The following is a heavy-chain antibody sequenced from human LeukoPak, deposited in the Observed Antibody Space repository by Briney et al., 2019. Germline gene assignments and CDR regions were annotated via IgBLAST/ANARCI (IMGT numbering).Heavy chain of an antibody. Sequence: GGSLRLSCAASGFTFSSYSMNWVRQAPVKGLEWVSYISSSSSTIYYAGSVKGRFTISRDNAKNSLYLQMNSLRAEDTAVYYCARITMIVEGDYWGQGTLVTVSS. J-gene: IGHJ4*02. D-gene: IGHD3-22*01. CDR3: ARITMIVEGDY. CDR2: ISSSSSTI. V-gene: IGHV3-48*01. CDR1: GFTFSSYS.